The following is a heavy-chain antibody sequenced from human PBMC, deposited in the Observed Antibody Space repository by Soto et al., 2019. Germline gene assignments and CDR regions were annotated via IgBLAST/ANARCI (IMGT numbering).Heavy chain of an antibody. CDR1: GDPISSGGYF. V-gene: IGHV4-31*03. CDR3: ARDRVRRDNKPYGLDV. J-gene: IGHJ6*02. CDR2: TYYTGTT. Sequence: QVQLQESGPGLVQPAQTLSLTCTVSGDPISSGGYFWTWIRQHPGKGLEWIGYTYYTGTTYYNPSLTSRVSISVDTSKNQFSLKLTSVTAADTAIYYCARDRVRRDNKPYGLDVWGQGTTVTVSS. D-gene: IGHD2-21*01.